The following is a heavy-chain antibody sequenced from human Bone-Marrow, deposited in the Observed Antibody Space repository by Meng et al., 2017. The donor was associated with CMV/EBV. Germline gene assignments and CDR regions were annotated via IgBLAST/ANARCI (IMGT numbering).Heavy chain of an antibody. J-gene: IGHJ4*02. CDR1: GGSVNSGNYY. CDR2: IYYSGST. D-gene: IGHD3-3*01. Sequence: GSLRLSCTVSGGSVNSGNYYWSWIRQPPGKGLEWMGYIYYSGSTNYNPSLKSRVTMSIDTSMNQFSLKLSSVTAADTAVYYCARAGGSGFLEWLSLDYWGQGTLVTVSS. CDR3: ARAGGSGFLEWLSLDY. V-gene: IGHV4-61*01.